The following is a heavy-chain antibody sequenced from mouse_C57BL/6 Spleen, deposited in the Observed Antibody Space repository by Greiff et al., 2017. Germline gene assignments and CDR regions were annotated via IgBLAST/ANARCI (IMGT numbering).Heavy chain of an antibody. D-gene: IGHD2-4*01. Sequence: QVQLQQPGAELVMPGASVKLSCKASGYTFTSYWMHWVQQRPGQGLEWIGEIDPSDSYTNYNQKFKGKSTLTVDKSSSTAYMQLSSLTSEDSAVYYCARDYDGFAYWGQGTLVTVSA. CDR1: GYTFTSYW. CDR2: IDPSDSYT. V-gene: IGHV1-69*01. CDR3: ARDYDGFAY. J-gene: IGHJ3*01.